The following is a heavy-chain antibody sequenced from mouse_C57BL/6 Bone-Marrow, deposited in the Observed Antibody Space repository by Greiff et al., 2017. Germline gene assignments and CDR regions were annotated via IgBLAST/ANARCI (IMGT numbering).Heavy chain of an antibody. V-gene: IGHV1-26*01. CDR1: GYTFTDYY. CDR2: INPNNGGT. D-gene: IGHD4-1*01. J-gene: IGHJ3*01. CDR3: ATRTGSAFAY. Sequence: EVQLQQSGPELVKPGASVKISCKASGYTFTDYYMNWVKQSHGKSLEWIGDINPNNGGTSYNQKFKGKAILTVDKSSSTAYMELRSLTSEDSAVYYCATRTGSAFAYWGQGTLVTVSA.